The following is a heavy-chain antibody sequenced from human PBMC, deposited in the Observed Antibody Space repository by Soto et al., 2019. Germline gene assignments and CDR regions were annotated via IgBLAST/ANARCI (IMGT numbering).Heavy chain of an antibody. Sequence: PSETLSLTCTVSGGSISSYYWSWIRQPPGKGLEWIGYIYYSGSTNYNPSLKSRVTISVDTSKNQFSLKLSSVTAADTAVYYCARVSQTGYSSGWPYYFDYWGQGTLVTVSS. CDR2: IYYSGST. V-gene: IGHV4-59*01. D-gene: IGHD6-19*01. CDR1: GGSISSYY. J-gene: IGHJ4*02. CDR3: ARVSQTGYSSGWPYYFDY.